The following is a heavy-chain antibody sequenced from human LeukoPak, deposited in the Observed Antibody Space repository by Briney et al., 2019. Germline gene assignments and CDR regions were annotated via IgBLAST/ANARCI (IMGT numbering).Heavy chain of an antibody. Sequence: GGSLRLSCAASGFTFSGYWMSWVRQAPGKGLEWVANIKQDGSEKYYVDSVKGRFTISRDNAKNSLYLQMNSLRAEDTAVYYCARVETGSSGWYDYFDYWGQGTLVTVSS. CDR2: IKQDGSEK. CDR3: ARVETGSSGWYDYFDY. J-gene: IGHJ4*02. CDR1: GFTFSGYW. D-gene: IGHD6-19*01. V-gene: IGHV3-7*01.